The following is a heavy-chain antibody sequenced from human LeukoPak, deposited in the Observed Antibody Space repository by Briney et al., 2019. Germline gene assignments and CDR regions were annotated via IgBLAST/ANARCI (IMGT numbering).Heavy chain of an antibody. D-gene: IGHD1-14*01. J-gene: IGHJ4*02. CDR1: GFTFSDHV. V-gene: IGHV3-23*01. CDR2: VRASGVGT. Sequence: GGSLGLSCAASGFTFSDHVMSWVRQAPGKGLEWVSSVRASGVGTHYADSVKGRFTISRDNSKNTLYLQMNSLRVEDTAVYYCAKLDGTTRGSFDYWGQGTLVTVSS. CDR3: AKLDGTTRGSFDY.